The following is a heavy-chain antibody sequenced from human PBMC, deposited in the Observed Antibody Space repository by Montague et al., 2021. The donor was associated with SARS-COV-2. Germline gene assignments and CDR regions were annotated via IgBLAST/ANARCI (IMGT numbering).Heavy chain of an antibody. CDR2: IYSNGDK. V-gene: IGHV2-5*01. CDR1: GFSLSTPNVG. J-gene: IGHJ4*02. Sequence: PALVKPTQTLTLTCTFSGFSLSTPNVGVAWIRQSPGKALEWLAVIYSNGDKRYSPSLQRRLTITKDTSRNQVVVSLTNVDPLDTATYYCAHLIRYYDIFTGIPFDDWGRGTKVTVSS. D-gene: IGHD3-9*01. CDR3: AHLIRYYDIFTGIPFDD.